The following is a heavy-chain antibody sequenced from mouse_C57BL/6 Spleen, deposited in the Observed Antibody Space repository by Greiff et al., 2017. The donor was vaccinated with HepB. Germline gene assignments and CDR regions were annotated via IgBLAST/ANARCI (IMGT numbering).Heavy chain of an antibody. CDR2: IYPRSGNT. V-gene: IGHV1-81*01. CDR3: AEGDSNYSFDY. CDR1: GYTFTSYG. D-gene: IGHD2-5*01. Sequence: VQRVESGAELARPGASVKLSCKASGYTFTSYGISWVKQRNGQGLEWIGEIYPRSGNTYYNEKFKGKATLTADKSSSTAYMELRSLTSEDSAVYFCAEGDSNYSFDYWGQGTTLTVSS. J-gene: IGHJ2*01.